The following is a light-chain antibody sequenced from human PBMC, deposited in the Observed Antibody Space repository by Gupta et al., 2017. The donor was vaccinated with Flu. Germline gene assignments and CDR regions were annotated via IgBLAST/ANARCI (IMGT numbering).Light chain of an antibody. CDR2: SSY. CDR1: RSNIGSNT. CDR3: AAWDDSLNGWV. V-gene: IGLV1-44*01. J-gene: IGLJ3*02. Sequence: SVLTQPPSASGTPGQRGTISCSGSRSNIGSNTVNWYQQPPGTAPKFLIFSSYQRPSGVPDRFSGSKSGTSASLAISGLQSEDETDYYCAAWDDSLNGWVFGGGTKLTVL.